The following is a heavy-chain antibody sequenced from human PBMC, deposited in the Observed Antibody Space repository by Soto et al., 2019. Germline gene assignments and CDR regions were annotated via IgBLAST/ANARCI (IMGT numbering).Heavy chain of an antibody. CDR3: ARGDCVGGTCYSLAGSFYYYMDV. CDR2: INSDGSVS. CDR1: GFTFSNYW. V-gene: IGHV3-74*01. J-gene: IGHJ6*03. D-gene: IGHD2-15*01. Sequence: EVQLVESGGGLVQPGGSLRLSCAASGFTFSNYWMYWVRQAPGKGLVWVSRINSDGSVSSYADSVKGRLTISRDNVKNTLYLQMDSLRAEDTAVYYCARGDCVGGTCYSLAGSFYYYMDVWGKGTTFTVFS.